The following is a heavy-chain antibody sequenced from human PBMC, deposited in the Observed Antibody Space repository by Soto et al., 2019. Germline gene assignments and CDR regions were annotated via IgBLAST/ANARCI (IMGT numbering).Heavy chain of an antibody. J-gene: IGHJ6*03. CDR2: INHSGST. Sequence: SETLSLTCAVYGGSFSGYYWSWIRQPPGKGLEWIGEINHSGSTNYNPSLKSRVTISVDTSKNQFSLKLSSVTAADTAVYYCARGRPGGYCSGGSCPRGYYYYYMDVWGKGTTVTVSS. V-gene: IGHV4-34*01. D-gene: IGHD2-15*01. CDR1: GGSFSGYY. CDR3: ARGRPGGYCSGGSCPRGYYYYYMDV.